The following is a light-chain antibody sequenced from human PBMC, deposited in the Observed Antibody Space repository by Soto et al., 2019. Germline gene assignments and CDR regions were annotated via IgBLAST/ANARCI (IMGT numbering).Light chain of an antibody. CDR3: SSYTSSSTLEWV. CDR1: SSDVGGYNY. Sequence: QSALTQPASVSGSPGQSITIPCTGTSSDVGGYNYVSWYQQHPGKAPKLMIYDVSNRPSGVSNRFSGSKSGNTASLTISGLQAEDEADYYCSSYTSSSTLEWVFGGGTKLTVL. V-gene: IGLV2-14*01. CDR2: DVS. J-gene: IGLJ3*02.